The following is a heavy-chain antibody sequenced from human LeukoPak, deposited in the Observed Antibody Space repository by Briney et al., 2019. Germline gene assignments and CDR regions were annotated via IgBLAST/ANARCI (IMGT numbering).Heavy chain of an antibody. CDR1: GYTFTSYY. Sequence: ASVKVSCKASGYTFTSYYMHWVRQAPGQGLEWMGIINPSGGSTSYAQKFQGRVTMTRDTSTSTVYMELSSLRSEDTAVYYCARDLFFRDFWSGQTPWGQGTLVTVSS. V-gene: IGHV1-46*01. D-gene: IGHD3-3*01. J-gene: IGHJ4*02. CDR3: ARDLFFRDFWSGQTP. CDR2: INPSGGST.